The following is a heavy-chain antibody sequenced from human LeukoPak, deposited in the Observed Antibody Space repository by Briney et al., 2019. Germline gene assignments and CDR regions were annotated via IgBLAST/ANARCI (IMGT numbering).Heavy chain of an antibody. D-gene: IGHD1-26*01. CDR3: ARDDIVGSVDFDY. Sequence: ASVKVSCKASGFPFSDFYIHWVRQAPGHGLEWMGWINPNSGDTKYTQRLQGRVTMTRDTSISTAYMEMTSLRYDDTAVYYCARDDIVGSVDFDYWGQGTLVTVSS. V-gene: IGHV1-2*02. CDR1: GFPFSDFY. J-gene: IGHJ4*02. CDR2: INPNSGDT.